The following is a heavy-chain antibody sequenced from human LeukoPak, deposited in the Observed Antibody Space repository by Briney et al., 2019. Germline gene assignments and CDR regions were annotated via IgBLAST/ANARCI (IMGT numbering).Heavy chain of an antibody. Sequence: SETLSLTCTVSGGSISSYYWSWIRQPPGKGLEWIGYIYTSGSTNYNPSLKSRVTISVDTSKNQFSLKLSSVTAADTAVYYCARHGYSGSLGYWGQGTLVTVSS. CDR2: IYTSGST. CDR3: ARHGYSGSLGY. D-gene: IGHD1-26*01. J-gene: IGHJ4*02. V-gene: IGHV4-4*09. CDR1: GGSISSYY.